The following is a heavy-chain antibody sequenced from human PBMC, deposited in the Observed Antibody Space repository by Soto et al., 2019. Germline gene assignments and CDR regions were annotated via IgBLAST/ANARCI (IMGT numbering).Heavy chain of an antibody. D-gene: IGHD1-26*01. CDR3: ARVGPSREVPYPFEY. CDR2: ISAYNHYT. CDR1: GYTFSTHG. Sequence: GPEVRKPGASVNVSCKASGYTFSTHGISWVRQAPGQGLEWMGWISAYNHYTNYAQKFQGRVTMTTDTSTNTAYMELRSLRSGDTAMYFCARVGPSREVPYPFEYWGQGTLVTVSS. V-gene: IGHV1-18*01. J-gene: IGHJ4*02.